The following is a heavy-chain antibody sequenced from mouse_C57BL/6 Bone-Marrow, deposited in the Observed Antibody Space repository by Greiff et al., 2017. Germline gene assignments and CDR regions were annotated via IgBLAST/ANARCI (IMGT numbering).Heavy chain of an antibody. CDR2: IYPGDGDT. D-gene: IGHD1-1*01. CDR3: ARRGLDYGSNYAMDY. Sequence: QVQLQQSGPELVKPGASVKISCKASGYAFSSSWMNWVKQRPGKGLEWIGRIYPGDGDTNYNGKFKGKATLTADKSSSTAYMQLSSLTSEDSAVYFCARRGLDYGSNYAMDYRGQGTSVTVSS. CDR1: GYAFSSSW. J-gene: IGHJ4*01. V-gene: IGHV1-82*01.